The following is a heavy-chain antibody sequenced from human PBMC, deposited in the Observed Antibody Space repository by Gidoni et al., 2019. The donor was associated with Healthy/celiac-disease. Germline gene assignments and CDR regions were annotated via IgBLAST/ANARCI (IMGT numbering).Heavy chain of an antibody. V-gene: IGHV1-18*01. Sequence: QGLEWMGWISAYNGNTNYAQKLQGRVTMTTDTSTSTAYMELRSLRSDDTAVYYCASPSGYCSSTSCYIQGYYGMDVWGQGTTVTVSS. CDR3: ASPSGYCSSTSCYIQGYYGMDV. J-gene: IGHJ6*02. CDR2: ISAYNGNT. D-gene: IGHD2-2*02.